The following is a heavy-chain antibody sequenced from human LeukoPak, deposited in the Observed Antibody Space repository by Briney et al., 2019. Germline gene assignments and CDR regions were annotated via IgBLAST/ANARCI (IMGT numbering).Heavy chain of an antibody. CDR3: ARGRLRLRTTGRYYFDY. V-gene: IGHV1-69*05. CDR1: GGTFSSYA. D-gene: IGHD5-12*01. CDR2: IIPIFGTA. J-gene: IGHJ4*02. Sequence: SVKVSCKASGGTFSSYAISWVRQAPGQGLEWMGGIIPIFGTANYAQKFQGRVTMTRNTSISTAYMELSSLRSEDTAVYYCARGRLRLRTTGRYYFDYWGQGTLVTVSS.